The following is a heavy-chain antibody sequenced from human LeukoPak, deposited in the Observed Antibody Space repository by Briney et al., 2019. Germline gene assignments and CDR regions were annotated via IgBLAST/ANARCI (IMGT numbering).Heavy chain of an antibody. Sequence: ASVKVSCKASGYTFTSYSISWVRQAPGQGLEWMGWISAYNGDTIYAQKVKGRVTMTTDTSTSTAYMELRSLKSDDTAVYYCARASYCSGGSCYSDYWGQGTLVTVSS. CDR3: ARASYCSGGSCYSDY. V-gene: IGHV1-18*01. J-gene: IGHJ4*02. CDR1: GYTFTSYS. CDR2: ISAYNGDT. D-gene: IGHD2-15*01.